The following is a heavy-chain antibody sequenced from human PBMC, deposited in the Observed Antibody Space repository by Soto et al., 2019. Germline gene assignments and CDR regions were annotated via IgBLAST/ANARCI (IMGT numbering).Heavy chain of an antibody. J-gene: IGHJ6*02. CDR3: ARAPNTGTGDNYYYGMDV. CDR2: INHSGST. D-gene: IGHD1-1*01. Sequence: KPSETLSLTCAVYGGSFSGYYWSWIRQPPGKGLEWIGEINHSGSTNYNPSLKSRVTISVDTSKNQFSLKLSSVTAADTAVYYCARAPNTGTGDNYYYGMDVWGQGTTVTVSS. V-gene: IGHV4-34*01. CDR1: GGSFSGYY.